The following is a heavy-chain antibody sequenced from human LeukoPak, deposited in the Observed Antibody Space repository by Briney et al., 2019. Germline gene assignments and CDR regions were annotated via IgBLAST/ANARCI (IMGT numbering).Heavy chain of an antibody. D-gene: IGHD3-10*01. CDR2: INPNSGGT. Sequence: ASVKVSCKASEYTFTGYYMHWVRQAPGQGLEWMGWINPNSGGTNYAQKFQGRVTMTRDTSISTAYMELSRLRSDDTAVYYCARAEVLWFGELIFDYWGQGTLVTVSS. J-gene: IGHJ4*02. V-gene: IGHV1-2*02. CDR1: EYTFTGYY. CDR3: ARAEVLWFGELIFDY.